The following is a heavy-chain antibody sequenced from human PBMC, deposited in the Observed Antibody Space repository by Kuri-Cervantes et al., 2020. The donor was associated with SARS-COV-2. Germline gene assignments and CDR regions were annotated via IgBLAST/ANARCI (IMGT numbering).Heavy chain of an antibody. CDR2: IYHSGST. CDR1: GYSISSGYY. Sequence: GSLRLSCAASGYSISSGYYWGWIRQPPGKGLEWIGSIYHSGSTYYNPSLKSRVTISVDTSKNQFSLKLSSVTAADTAVYYCTTLIDYWGQGALVTVSS. J-gene: IGHJ4*02. CDR3: TTLIDY. V-gene: IGHV4-38-2*01.